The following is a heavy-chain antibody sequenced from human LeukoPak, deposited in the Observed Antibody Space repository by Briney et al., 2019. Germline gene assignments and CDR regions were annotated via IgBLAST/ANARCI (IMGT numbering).Heavy chain of an antibody. CDR2: IYVTGST. Sequence: SETLSLTCTVSGASISSYYWSWIRQPAGKALEWIGRIYVTGSTTYNPSLESRVTISVDTSKNQFSLKLSSVTAADTAVYYCASAYDSSGYYWQKGTKEFDYWGQGTLVTVSS. CDR1: GASISSYY. CDR3: ASAYDSSGYYWQKGTKEFDY. V-gene: IGHV4-4*07. D-gene: IGHD3-22*01. J-gene: IGHJ4*02.